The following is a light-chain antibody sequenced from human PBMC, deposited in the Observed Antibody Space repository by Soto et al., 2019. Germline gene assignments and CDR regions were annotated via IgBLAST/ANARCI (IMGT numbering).Light chain of an antibody. CDR1: QTVLYSSNNKNY. J-gene: IGKJ1*01. CDR3: QQYYSSPQA. Sequence: DIVMTQSPDSLAVSLGERATINCKSSQTVLYSSNNKNYLAWYQQKPGQPPRLIMYWASSRNSGVPDRFSGSGSGTDFTLTISSLQAEDAAVYFCQQYYSSPQAFGQGTKVDIK. V-gene: IGKV4-1*01. CDR2: WAS.